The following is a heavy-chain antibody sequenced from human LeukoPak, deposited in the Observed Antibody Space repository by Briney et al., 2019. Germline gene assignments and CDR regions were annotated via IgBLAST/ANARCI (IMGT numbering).Heavy chain of an antibody. D-gene: IGHD2-2*01. CDR2: IFHSGSN. CDR3: ARADRCSSTSCPAYFDY. V-gene: IGHV4-59*01. J-gene: IGHJ4*02. Sequence: ASETPSLICTVSGGSISTYYWSWIRQPPGKGLEWIGYIFHSGSNNYNPSLKSRVTISVDTSKNQFSLKLSYVTAADTAVYYCARADRCSSTSCPAYFDYWGQGTLVTVSS. CDR1: GGSISTYY.